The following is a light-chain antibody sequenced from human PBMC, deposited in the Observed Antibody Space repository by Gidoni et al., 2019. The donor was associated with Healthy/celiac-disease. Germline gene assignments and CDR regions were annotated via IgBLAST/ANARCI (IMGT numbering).Light chain of an antibody. Sequence: DIQMNQSPSTLSASVGDRVTITCRASQSISSWLAWYQQKPGKAPKLLFYKASSLESGVPSRFSCSGSGTEFTLTISSLQPDDFSTYYCQQYNSYSVTFGQGTKLEIK. J-gene: IGKJ2*01. CDR2: KAS. V-gene: IGKV1-5*03. CDR3: QQYNSYSVT. CDR1: QSISSW.